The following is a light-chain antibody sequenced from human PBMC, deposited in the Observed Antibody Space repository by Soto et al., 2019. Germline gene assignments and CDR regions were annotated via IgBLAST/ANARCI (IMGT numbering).Light chain of an antibody. J-gene: IGKJ1*01. Sequence: DIQMTQSPSTLSASVGDRVTITCRASQSISSWLAWYQQKPGKAPNLLIYKASSLESGVPSRFSGSGSGTEFPLTISSLQPDDFATYYCQQYNSYSPWTFGQGTKVEIK. CDR1: QSISSW. CDR2: KAS. CDR3: QQYNSYSPWT. V-gene: IGKV1-5*03.